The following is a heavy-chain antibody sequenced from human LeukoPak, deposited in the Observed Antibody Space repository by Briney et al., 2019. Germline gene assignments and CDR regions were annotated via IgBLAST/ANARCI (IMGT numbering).Heavy chain of an antibody. CDR3: AKKSVAVQTSGGVGYFDY. CDR1: GFTFSSYA. V-gene: IGHV3-23*01. D-gene: IGHD5/OR15-5a*01. CDR2: ISDSGGST. J-gene: IGHJ4*02. Sequence: GGSLRLSCAASGFTFSSYAMSWVRQAPGKGLEWVSVISDSGGSTYYADSVKGRFTISRDNSKNTLYLQMNSLRAEDTAVYYCAKKSVAVQTSGGVGYFDYWGQGTLVTVSS.